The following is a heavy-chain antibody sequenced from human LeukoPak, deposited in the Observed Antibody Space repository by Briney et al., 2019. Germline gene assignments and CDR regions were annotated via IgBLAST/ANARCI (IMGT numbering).Heavy chain of an antibody. CDR2: IYTSGST. V-gene: IGHV4-4*07. CDR1: GGSISSYY. CDR3: ARETYYYGSGSRDYYMDV. D-gene: IGHD3-10*01. Sequence: SETLSLTCTVSGGSISSYYWSWIRQSAGKGLEWIGRIYTSGSTNYNPSLKSRVTMSVDKSKNQFSLKLSSVTAAETAVYYCARETYYYGSGSRDYYMDVWGKGTTVTVSS. J-gene: IGHJ6*03.